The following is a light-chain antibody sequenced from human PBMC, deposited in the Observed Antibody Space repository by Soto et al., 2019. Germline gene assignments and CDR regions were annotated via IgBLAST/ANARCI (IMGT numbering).Light chain of an antibody. V-gene: IGKV1-39*01. CDR2: AAS. CDR3: QQSYSTPWT. Sequence: DIQMTQSPSSLSASVGDRVTITCRASQSISNYLSWYQQIPGKAPKFLIYAASTLRSGVSSRFSGSGSGTDFTLTISSLQPEDFATYYCQQSYSTPWTFGQGTKVEIK. J-gene: IGKJ1*01. CDR1: QSISNY.